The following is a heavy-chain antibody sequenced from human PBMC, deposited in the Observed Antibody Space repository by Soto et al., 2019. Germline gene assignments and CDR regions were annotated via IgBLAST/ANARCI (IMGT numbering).Heavy chain of an antibody. CDR3: ARHQEGICDY. CDR2: IYYSGST. D-gene: IGHD2-15*01. CDR1: GGSISSSSYY. J-gene: IGHJ4*02. Sequence: SETLSLTCTVSGGSISSSSYYWGWIRQPPGKGLEWIGSIYYSGSTYYNPSLKSRVTISVDTSKNQFSLKLSSVTAADTAVYYCARHQEGICDYWGQGTLVTVSS. V-gene: IGHV4-39*01.